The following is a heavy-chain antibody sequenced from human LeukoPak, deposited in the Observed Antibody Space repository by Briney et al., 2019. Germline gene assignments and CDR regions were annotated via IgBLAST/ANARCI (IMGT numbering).Heavy chain of an antibody. CDR2: IYYSGST. Sequence: SETLSLTCTVSGGSVSIGEYYWTWIRQQSGKGLEWIGYIYYSGSTYYNPSLKSRVTISVDTSKNQFSLKLSSVTAADTAVYYCARVSTVVTYFDYWGQGTLVTVSS. J-gene: IGHJ4*02. CDR1: GGSVSIGEYY. D-gene: IGHD4-23*01. V-gene: IGHV4-31*03. CDR3: ARVSTVVTYFDY.